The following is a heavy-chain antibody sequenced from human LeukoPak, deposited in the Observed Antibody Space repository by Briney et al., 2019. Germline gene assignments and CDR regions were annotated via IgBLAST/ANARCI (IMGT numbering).Heavy chain of an antibody. V-gene: IGHV1-2*02. CDR3: ARADSGSYFLGY. J-gene: IGHJ4*02. CDR2: INPNSGGT. CDR1: GYIFTAYY. Sequence: ASVKVSCKASGYIFTAYYMHWVRQAPGQGLEWMGWINPNSGGTNYVQKFQGRVTMTRDTSTSTVYMELSSLRSEDTAVYYCARADSGSYFLGYWGQGTLVTVSS. D-gene: IGHD1-26*01.